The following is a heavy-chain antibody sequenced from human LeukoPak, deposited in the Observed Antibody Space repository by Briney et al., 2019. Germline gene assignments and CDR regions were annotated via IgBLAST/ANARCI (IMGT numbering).Heavy chain of an antibody. CDR3: ARVGRDNGGTLDY. CDR1: GGSISSYY. J-gene: IGHJ4*02. CDR2: IYYSGST. V-gene: IGHV4-59*01. Sequence: SETLSLTCTVSGGSISSYYWSWIRQPPGKGLEWIGYIYYSGSTKYNPSLKSRVTISVDTSKKQFSLKLRSVTAADTAVYYYARVGRDNGGTLDYWGQGTLVTVSS. D-gene: IGHD4-23*01.